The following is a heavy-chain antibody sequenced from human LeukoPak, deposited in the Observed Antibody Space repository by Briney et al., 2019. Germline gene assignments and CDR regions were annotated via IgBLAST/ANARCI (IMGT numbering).Heavy chain of an antibody. CDR1: GYTFTSYD. J-gene: IGHJ4*02. D-gene: IGHD3-22*01. CDR3: ARGADYYDSSGSQFDY. V-gene: IGHV1-8*01. CDR2: MNPNSGNT. Sequence: ASVKVSCKASGYTFTSYDINWVRQATGQGLEWMGWMNPNSGNTGYAQKFRGRVTMTRNTSISTAYMELSSLRSEDTAVYYCARGADYYDSSGSQFDYWGQGTLVTVSS.